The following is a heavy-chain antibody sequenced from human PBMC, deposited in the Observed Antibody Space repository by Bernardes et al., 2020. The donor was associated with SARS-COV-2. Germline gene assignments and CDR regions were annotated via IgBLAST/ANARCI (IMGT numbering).Heavy chain of an antibody. V-gene: IGHV4-59*11. CDR1: GASISSLY. J-gene: IGHJ4*02. Sequence: LSLTCTVSGASISSLYWSWIRQPPGKGLEWIGYIYYSGSTSYNPSLKSRVTISVDKSKNQFSLKLSSVTAADTAVYYCARGPWELPDYWGQGTLVTVSS. CDR3: ARGPWELPDY. CDR2: IYYSGST. D-gene: IGHD1-26*01.